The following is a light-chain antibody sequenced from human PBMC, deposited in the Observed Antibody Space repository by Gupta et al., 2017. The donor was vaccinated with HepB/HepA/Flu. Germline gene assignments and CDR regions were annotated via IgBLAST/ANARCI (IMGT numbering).Light chain of an antibody. CDR1: SNNVGNQG. Sequence: QPPSVSKGLRQTATLTCTGNSNNVGNQGAAWLQQHQGHPPKLLSYKNNNRPSGISERFSASRSGNTASLTITGLQPEDEADYYCSAWDSSLSAQVFGGGTKLTVL. CDR3: SAWDSSLSAQV. V-gene: IGLV10-54*04. CDR2: KNN. J-gene: IGLJ2*01.